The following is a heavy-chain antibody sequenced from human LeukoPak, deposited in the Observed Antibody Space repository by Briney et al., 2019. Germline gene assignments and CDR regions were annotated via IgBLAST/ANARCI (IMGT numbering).Heavy chain of an antibody. Sequence: GESLKISCNGSGYSFTSYCIGWVREMPRKGLELMGIIYPGDSDTRYSPSFQGQVTISADKSISTAYLQWSSLKASDTAMYYCARGWSWGLSGFDYWGQGTLVTVSS. CDR1: GYSFTSYC. CDR3: ARGWSWGLSGFDY. J-gene: IGHJ4*02. D-gene: IGHD7-27*01. V-gene: IGHV5-51*01. CDR2: IYPGDSDT.